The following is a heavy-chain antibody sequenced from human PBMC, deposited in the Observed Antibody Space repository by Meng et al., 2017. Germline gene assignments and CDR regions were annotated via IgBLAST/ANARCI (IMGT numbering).Heavy chain of an antibody. CDR2: INHSGST. J-gene: IGHJ4*02. CDR3: ARGSRGPTMVRGVVFKV. V-gene: IGHV4-34*01. D-gene: IGHD3-10*01. Sequence: SETLSLTCAVYGGSFSGYYWSWIRQPPGKGLEWIGEINHSGSTNYNPSLKSRVTISVDTSKNQFSPKLSSVTAADTAVYYCARGSRGPTMVRGVVFKVWGQGTLVTVSS. CDR1: GGSFSGYY.